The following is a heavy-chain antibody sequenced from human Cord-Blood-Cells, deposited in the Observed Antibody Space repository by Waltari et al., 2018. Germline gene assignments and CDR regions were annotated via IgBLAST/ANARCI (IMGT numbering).Heavy chain of an antibody. J-gene: IGHJ3*02. V-gene: IGHV1-24*01. Sequence: QVQLVQSGAEVKKPGASVKVSCKVSGYTLTELSMHWVRQAPGKGLEWMGGFEPEDGETIYEQKFQGRVTMTEDTSTDTAYMELSSLRSEDTAVYYCATGLNRYYDSSGYPDAFDIWGQGTMVTVSS. CDR3: ATGLNRYYDSSGYPDAFDI. CDR1: GYTLTELS. D-gene: IGHD3-22*01. CDR2: FEPEDGET.